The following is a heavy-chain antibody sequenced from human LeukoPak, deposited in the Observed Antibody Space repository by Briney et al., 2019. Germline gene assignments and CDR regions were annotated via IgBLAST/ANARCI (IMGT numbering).Heavy chain of an antibody. Sequence: GGSLRLSCAASGFTFSSYAMHWVRQAPGKGLEWVAVVSYDGSNKYYADSVKGRFTISRDNSKNTLYLQMNSLRAEDTAVYYCARGRDSSSFDAFDIWGQGTMVTVSS. J-gene: IGHJ3*02. V-gene: IGHV3-30-3*01. CDR2: VSYDGSNK. CDR1: GFTFSSYA. CDR3: ARGRDSSSFDAFDI. D-gene: IGHD6-6*01.